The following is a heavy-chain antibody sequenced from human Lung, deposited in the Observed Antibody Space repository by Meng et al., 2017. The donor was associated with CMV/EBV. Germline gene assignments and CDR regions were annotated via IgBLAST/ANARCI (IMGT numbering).Heavy chain of an antibody. CDR1: GYTFTSSS. D-gene: IGHD6-19*01. CDR2: ININTGNP. J-gene: IGHJ4*02. V-gene: IGHV7-4-1*01. CDR3: ARGNGWRFDY. Sequence: HVHLVQSGSELKKPGDSVKVSCQAAGYTFTSSSMNWVRHAPGQGLEWMGWININTGNPTYAQGFTGRFVFSLDTSVSTAYLQIDSLKADDTAVYYCARGNGWRFDYWGQGTLVTVSS.